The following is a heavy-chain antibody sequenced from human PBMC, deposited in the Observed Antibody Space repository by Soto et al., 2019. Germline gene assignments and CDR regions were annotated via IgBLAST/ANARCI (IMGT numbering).Heavy chain of an antibody. D-gene: IGHD5-18*01. Sequence: QVQLQQWGAGLLKPSETLSLTCAVYGGSFSGYYWSWIRQPPGKGLEWIGEINHSGSTNYNPSLKSRVTISVDTSKNQFSLKLSSVTAADTAVYYCARGRGGIQRRMDVWGQGTTVTVSS. V-gene: IGHV4-34*01. J-gene: IGHJ6*02. CDR3: ARGRGGIQRRMDV. CDR1: GGSFSGYY. CDR2: INHSGST.